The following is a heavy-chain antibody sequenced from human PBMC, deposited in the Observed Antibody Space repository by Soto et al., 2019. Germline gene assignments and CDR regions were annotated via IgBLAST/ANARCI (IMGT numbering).Heavy chain of an antibody. CDR3: ARDPPATRHGMDV. CDR1: GFTVSSNY. CDR2: IYSGGST. Sequence: EVQLVETGGGLIQPGGSLRLSCAASGFTVSSNYIRWVRQAPGKGLEWVSVIYSGGSTYYADSVRGRFTISRDNSKNTLYLQMKSLRAEDTAVYYCARDPPATRHGMDVWGQGTTGTVSS. J-gene: IGHJ6*02. V-gene: IGHV3-53*02.